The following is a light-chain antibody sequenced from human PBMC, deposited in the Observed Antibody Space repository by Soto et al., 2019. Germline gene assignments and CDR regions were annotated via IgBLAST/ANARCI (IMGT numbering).Light chain of an antibody. V-gene: IGKV1-5*03. CDR2: KAS. CDR3: QHYNTYST. CDR1: QSISSW. Sequence: DIQMTQSPSTLSASVGDRVIITCRASQSISSWLAWYQQKPGKAPKLLIYKASSLESGVPSRLSGSGSGTECTLIISILQPDDFASYYSQHYNTYSTFGQGTKVEIK. J-gene: IGKJ1*01.